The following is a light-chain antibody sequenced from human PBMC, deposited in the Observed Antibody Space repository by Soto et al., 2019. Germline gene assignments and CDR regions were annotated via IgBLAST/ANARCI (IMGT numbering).Light chain of an antibody. J-gene: IGLJ2*01. CDR3: CSFAGSSTLV. CDR2: EGS. V-gene: IGLV2-23*01. Sequence: QSALTQPASVSGSPGQSITISCTGTSSDVWSYNLVSWFQQHPGKAPNLIIYEGSKRPSGVSNRFSGSKSGNTASLTISGLQADDEADFYCCSFAGSSTLVFGGGTKLTVL. CDR1: SSDVWSYNL.